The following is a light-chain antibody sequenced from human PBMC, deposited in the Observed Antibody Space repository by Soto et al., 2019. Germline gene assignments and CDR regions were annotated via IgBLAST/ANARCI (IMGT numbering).Light chain of an antibody. Sequence: QSVLTQPASVSGSPGQSITIPCTGTSSDVGLYDYVSWYQQHPGKAPQLMIYAVSNRPSGVSNRFSASKSGNTASLFISGLQAEDEADYYCSSYTSDSYYVLGYGTKVT. CDR1: SSDVGLYDY. J-gene: IGLJ1*01. CDR3: SSYTSDSYYV. CDR2: AVS. V-gene: IGLV2-14*01.